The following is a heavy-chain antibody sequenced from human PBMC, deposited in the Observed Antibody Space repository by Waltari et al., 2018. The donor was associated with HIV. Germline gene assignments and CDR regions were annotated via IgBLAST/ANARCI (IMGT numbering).Heavy chain of an antibody. CDR3: ARAPCSGGSCRLFDY. D-gene: IGHD2-15*01. J-gene: IGHJ4*02. Sequence: QVQLVQSGAEVKKPGASVKVSCKASGYTFISHYMPWVRQALGQGLEWMGIINPSGNSTSYVQKFQGRLTMTRDTSTSTVYMELSSLRSEDTAVYYCARAPCSGGSCRLFDYWGQGTLVTVSS. CDR2: INPSGNST. CDR1: GYTFISHY. V-gene: IGHV1-46*01.